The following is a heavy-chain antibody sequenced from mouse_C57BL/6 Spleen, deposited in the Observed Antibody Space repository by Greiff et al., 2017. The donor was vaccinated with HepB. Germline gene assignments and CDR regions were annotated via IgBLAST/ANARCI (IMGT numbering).Heavy chain of an antibody. V-gene: IGHV10-3*01. J-gene: IGHJ4*01. CDR2: IRSKSSNYAT. Sequence: EVQLVESGGGLVQPKGSLKLSCAASGFTFNTYAMHWVRQAPGKGLEWVARIRSKSSNYATYYADSVKDRFTISRDDSQSMLYLQMNNLKTEDTAMYYCVRAEDYYDPYYDAMDYWGQGTSVTVSS. CDR1: GFTFNTYA. CDR3: VRAEDYYDPYYDAMDY. D-gene: IGHD2-4*01.